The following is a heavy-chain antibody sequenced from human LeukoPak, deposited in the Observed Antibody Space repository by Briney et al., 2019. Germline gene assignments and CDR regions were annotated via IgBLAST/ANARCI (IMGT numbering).Heavy chain of an antibody. CDR3: ARIGYSSSSLDY. J-gene: IGHJ4*02. Sequence: GGSLRLSCAASGFTFSSYGMHWVRQAPGKGLEWVAVIWYDGSNKYYADSVKGRFTISRDNAKNSVYLQVNSLRVEDTAVYFCARIGYSSSSLDYWGQGTPVTVSS. V-gene: IGHV3-33*03. D-gene: IGHD6-13*01. CDR1: GFTFSSYG. CDR2: IWYDGSNK.